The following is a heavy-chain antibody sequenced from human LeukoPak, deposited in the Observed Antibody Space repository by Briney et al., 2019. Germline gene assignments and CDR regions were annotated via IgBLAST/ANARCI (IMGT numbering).Heavy chain of an antibody. J-gene: IGHJ4*02. CDR2: IYYSGST. CDR1: GGSISSYY. Sequence: SETLSLTCTVSGGSISSYYWSWIRQPPGKGLEWIGYIYYSGSTNYNPSLKSRVTISVDTSKNQFSLKLSSVTAADTAVYYCARGVKWLLAHEINYFDYWGQGTLVTVSS. CDR3: ARGVKWLLAHEINYFDY. D-gene: IGHD3-22*01. V-gene: IGHV4-59*01.